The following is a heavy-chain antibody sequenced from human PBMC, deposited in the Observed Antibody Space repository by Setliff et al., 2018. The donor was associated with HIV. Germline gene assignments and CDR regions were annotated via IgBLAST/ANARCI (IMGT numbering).Heavy chain of an antibody. D-gene: IGHD5-12*01. Sequence: GASVKVSCKASGDTFSNYAINWVRQAPGQGLEWMGGFIPILGIANSVHKFQGRLTITADKFTSTAYMELSSLRSEDTAVYYCATLRINRDGSPGKAFDYWGQGTRVTVSS. V-gene: IGHV1-69*10. CDR3: ATLRINRDGSPGKAFDY. CDR2: FIPILGIA. CDR1: GDTFSNYA. J-gene: IGHJ4*02.